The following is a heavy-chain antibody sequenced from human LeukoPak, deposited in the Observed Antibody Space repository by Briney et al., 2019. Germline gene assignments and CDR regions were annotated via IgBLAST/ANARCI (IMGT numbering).Heavy chain of an antibody. Sequence: GGSLRLSCAASGLSVSDAWMSWVRQAPGKGLEWVGRIKSKTAGGTTDYVASVKGRFTISRDDSKTTLYLQMNSLSTEDTAVYYCTGPPDWGQGTLVTVSS. J-gene: IGHJ4*02. CDR2: IKSKTAGGTT. V-gene: IGHV3-15*01. CDR1: GLSVSDAW. CDR3: TGPPD.